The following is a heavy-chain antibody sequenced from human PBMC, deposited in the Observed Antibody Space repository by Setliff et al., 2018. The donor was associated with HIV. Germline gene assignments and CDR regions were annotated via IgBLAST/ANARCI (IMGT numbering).Heavy chain of an antibody. J-gene: IGHJ2*01. D-gene: IGHD3-10*01. V-gene: IGHV3-48*03. CDR3: ARDSDYYGSGSYYRLGDKWYFDL. CDR1: GFTFSSYE. Sequence: GGSLRLSCAASGFTFSSYEMNWVRQAPGKGLEWVSYISSSGSQTKYADSVKGRFTISRDNAKNSLYLQMNSLRAEDTAVYYCARDSDYYGSGSYYRLGDKWYFDLWGRGTLVTVSS. CDR2: ISSSGSQT.